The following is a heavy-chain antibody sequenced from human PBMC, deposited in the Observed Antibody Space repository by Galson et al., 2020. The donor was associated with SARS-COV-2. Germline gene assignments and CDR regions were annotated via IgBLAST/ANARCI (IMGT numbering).Heavy chain of an antibody. CDR2: ISAYNGNT. J-gene: IGHJ4*02. D-gene: IGHD3-16*01. V-gene: IGHV1-18*01. CDR3: ARSGLYDYIWGSYGHPFDY. CDR1: GYTFTSYG. Sequence: ASVKVSCKASGYTFTSYGISWVRQAPGQALEWMGWISAYNGNTNYAQKLQGRVTMTTDTSTSTAYMELRSLRSDDSAVYYCARSGLYDYIWGSYGHPFDYWGQGTLVTVSS.